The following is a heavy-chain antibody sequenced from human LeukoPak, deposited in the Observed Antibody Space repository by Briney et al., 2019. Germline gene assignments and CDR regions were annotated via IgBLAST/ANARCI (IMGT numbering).Heavy chain of an antibody. CDR1: GYSISSGYY. CDR3: ARPNYGGYVYFES. CDR2: IYYSGDT. V-gene: IGHV4-38-2*02. D-gene: IGHD4-17*01. J-gene: IGHJ4*02. Sequence: SETLSLTCTVSGYSISSGYYWGWIRQSPGKGLEWIGSIYYSGDTYYNPSLKSRVTLSVDTSKNQFSLWVTSVTAADTAVYYCARPNYGGYVYFESWGQGALVTVSS.